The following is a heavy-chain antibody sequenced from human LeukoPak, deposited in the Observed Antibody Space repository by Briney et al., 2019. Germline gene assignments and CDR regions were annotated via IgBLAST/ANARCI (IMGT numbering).Heavy chain of an antibody. Sequence: GGSLRLSCAASGFTFSSYSMNWVRQAPGKGREWVSSISSSSSYIYYADSVKGRFTISRENAKNSLYLQMNSLRAEDTAVYYCATSGLVPAAMGIIYYYYYMDVWGKGTTVTVSS. CDR2: ISSSSSYI. D-gene: IGHD2-2*01. CDR3: ATSGLVPAAMGIIYYYYYMDV. CDR1: GFTFSSYS. J-gene: IGHJ6*03. V-gene: IGHV3-21*01.